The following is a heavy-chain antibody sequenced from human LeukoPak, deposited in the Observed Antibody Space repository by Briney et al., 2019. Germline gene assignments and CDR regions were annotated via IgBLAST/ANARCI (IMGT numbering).Heavy chain of an antibody. CDR1: GDSISSSNSY. D-gene: IGHD4-17*01. J-gene: IGHJ4*02. V-gene: IGHV4-61*05. CDR3: ARGTLGDYLSFDY. Sequence: SETLSLTCTVSGDSISSSNSYWGWIRQPPGKGLEWIGYIHYSGSTNYNPSLKSRVTISVDTSKNQFSLKLSSVTAADTAVYYCARGTLGDYLSFDYWGQGTLVTVSS. CDR2: IHYSGST.